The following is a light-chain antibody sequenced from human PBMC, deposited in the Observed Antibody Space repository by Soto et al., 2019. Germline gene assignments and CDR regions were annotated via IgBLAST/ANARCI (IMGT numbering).Light chain of an antibody. CDR2: DTS. CDR1: QSVSSY. J-gene: IGKJ3*01. Sequence: EIVLTQSPATLSLSPGERATLSYRASQSVSSYLAWFQQKPGQAPRLLIFDTSNRATGIPARFSGSGSGTDFTLTISSLEPEDFAVDYCQQRSRWPLTFGPGTKVDLK. V-gene: IGKV3-11*01. CDR3: QQRSRWPLT.